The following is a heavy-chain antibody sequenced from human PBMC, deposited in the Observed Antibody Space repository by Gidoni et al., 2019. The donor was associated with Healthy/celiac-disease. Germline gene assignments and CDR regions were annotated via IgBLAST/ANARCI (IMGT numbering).Heavy chain of an antibody. V-gene: IGHV4-34*01. CDR3: ARGRVHYDILTGYFRVWFDP. Sequence: QVQLQQWGAGLLKPSETLSLTCAVYGGSFSGYYWSWIRQPPGKGLEWIGEINHSGSTNYTPSLKSRVTISVDTSKNQFSLKLSSVTAADTAVYYCARGRVHYDILTGYFRVWFDPWGQGTLVTVSS. J-gene: IGHJ5*02. CDR1: GGSFSGYY. D-gene: IGHD3-9*01. CDR2: INHSGST.